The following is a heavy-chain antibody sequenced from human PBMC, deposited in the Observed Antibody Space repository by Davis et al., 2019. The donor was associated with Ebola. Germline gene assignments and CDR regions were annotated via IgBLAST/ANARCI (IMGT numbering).Heavy chain of an antibody. V-gene: IGHV4-34*01. D-gene: IGHD1-26*01. CDR2: INHSGST. J-gene: IGHJ4*02. CDR3: ARVRGSYGAYFDY. Sequence: GSLRLSCTVSGGSISSYYWSWIRQPPGKGLEWIGEINHSGSTNYNPSLKSRVTISVDTSKNQFSLKLSSVTAADTAVYYCARVRGSYGAYFDYWGQGTLVTVSS. CDR1: GGSISSYY.